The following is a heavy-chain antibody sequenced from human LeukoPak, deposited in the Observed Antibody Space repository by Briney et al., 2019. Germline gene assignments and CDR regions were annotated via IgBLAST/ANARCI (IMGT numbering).Heavy chain of an antibody. Sequence: SETLSLTCTVSGGSISSTRYYWGWIRQPPGKGLEWIGSIYYSGSTYYNPSLKSRVTVSVDTSKNRFSLRLSSVTAADTAVYYCARHSHTPSIAAAGTPFDYWGQGTLVTVSS. D-gene: IGHD6-13*01. V-gene: IGHV4-39*01. CDR1: GGSISSTRYY. CDR2: IYYSGST. CDR3: ARHSHTPSIAAAGTPFDY. J-gene: IGHJ4*02.